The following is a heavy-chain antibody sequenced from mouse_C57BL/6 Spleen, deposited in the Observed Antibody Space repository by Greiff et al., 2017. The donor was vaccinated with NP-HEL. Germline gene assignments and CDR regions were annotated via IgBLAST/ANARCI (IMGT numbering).Heavy chain of an antibody. CDR1: GFSFNTYA. D-gene: IGHD1-1*01. V-gene: IGHV10-1*01. Sequence: GGGLVQPKGSLTLSCAASGFSFNTYAMNWVRQAPGKGLEWVARIRSKSNNYATYYADSVKDRFTISRDDSESMLYLQMNNVKTEDTAMYYCRSYYYGSSYKYFDVWGTGTTVTVSS. CDR2: IRSKSNNYAT. J-gene: IGHJ1*03. CDR3: RSYYYGSSYKYFDV.